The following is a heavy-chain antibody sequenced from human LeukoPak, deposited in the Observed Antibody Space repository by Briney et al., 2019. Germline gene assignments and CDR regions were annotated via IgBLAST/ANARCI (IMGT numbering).Heavy chain of an antibody. J-gene: IGHJ6*03. CDR2: ISSSGSTI. D-gene: IGHD4-11*01. CDR1: GFTFSDCY. V-gene: IGHV3-11*04. Sequence: GGSLRLSCAASGFTFSDCYMSWIRQAPGKGLEWVSYISSSGSTIYYADSVKGRFTISRDNAKNSLYLQMNSLRAEDTAVYYCARLQYYYYMDVWGKGTTVTVSS. CDR3: ARLQYYYYMDV.